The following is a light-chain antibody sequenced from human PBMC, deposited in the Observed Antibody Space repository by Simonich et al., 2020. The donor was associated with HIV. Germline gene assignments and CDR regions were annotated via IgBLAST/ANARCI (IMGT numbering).Light chain of an antibody. CDR1: QSSISW. J-gene: IGKJ1*01. CDR3: QQYYYTPRT. V-gene: IGKV1-5*03. Sequence: DIQMTQSPSTLSASVGDIVIIHCRASQSSISWLAWYQQKPGKAPRLLIYKASSLESGVPSRFSGSGSGTDYNLTISSLQPEDFATYYCQQYYYTPRTFGQGTKVEFK. CDR2: KAS.